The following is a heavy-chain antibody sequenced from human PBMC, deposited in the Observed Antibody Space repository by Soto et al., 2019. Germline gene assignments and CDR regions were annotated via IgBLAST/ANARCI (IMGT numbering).Heavy chain of an antibody. CDR3: TRGRENYRYFDS. CDR1: GFTFNSFW. CDR2: VNSDGHDT. J-gene: IGHJ4*02. V-gene: IGHV3-74*01. Sequence: EVPLVESGGGLVQPGGSLTLSGAASGFTFNSFWMHWVRQTPGKGLVWASGVNSDGHDTVYADSVKGRFTLSRDNAKNTLFMQITSLSTEDTAAYYCTRGRENYRYFDSWGQGIGVTASA. D-gene: IGHD1-26*01.